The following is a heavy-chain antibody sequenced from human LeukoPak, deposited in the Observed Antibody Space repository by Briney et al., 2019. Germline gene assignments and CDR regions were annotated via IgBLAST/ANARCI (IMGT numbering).Heavy chain of an antibody. V-gene: IGHV3-21*01. CDR2: ISSSSSYI. Sequence: GGSLRLSCAASGFTFSSYSMNWVRQAPGKGLEWVSSISSSSSYIYYADSVKGRFTISRDNAKNSLYLQMNSLRAEDTAVYYCAREGGIVGAYYFDYWGQGTLVTVSS. D-gene: IGHD1-26*01. CDR3: AREGGIVGAYYFDY. J-gene: IGHJ4*02. CDR1: GFTFSSYS.